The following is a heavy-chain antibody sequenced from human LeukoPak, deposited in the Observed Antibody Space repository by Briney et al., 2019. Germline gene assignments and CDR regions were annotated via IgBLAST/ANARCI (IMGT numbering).Heavy chain of an antibody. CDR2: IYYSGST. CDR1: GGSISSSSYY. V-gene: IGHV4-39*01. J-gene: IGHJ5*02. CDR3: ARAGRRYLDP. Sequence: SETLSLTCTVSGGSISSSSYYWGWIRQPPGKGLEWIGSIYYSGSTYYNPSLKSRVTISVDTSKNQFSLKLSSVTAADTAVYYCARAGRRYLDPWGQGTLVTVSS. D-gene: IGHD6-13*01.